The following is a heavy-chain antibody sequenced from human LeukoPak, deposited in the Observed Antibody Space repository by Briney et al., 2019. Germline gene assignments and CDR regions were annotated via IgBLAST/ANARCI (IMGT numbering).Heavy chain of an antibody. J-gene: IGHJ4*02. CDR2: ISYDGSNK. CDR1: GFTFSSYG. V-gene: IGHV3-30*03. D-gene: IGHD5-18*01. CDR3: AREFRKIQLSFDY. Sequence: GGSLRLSCAASGFTFSSYGMHWVRQAPGKGLEWVAVISYDGSNKYYADSVKGRFTISRDNSKNTLYLQMNSLRAEDTAVYYCAREFRKIQLSFDYWGQGTLVTVSS.